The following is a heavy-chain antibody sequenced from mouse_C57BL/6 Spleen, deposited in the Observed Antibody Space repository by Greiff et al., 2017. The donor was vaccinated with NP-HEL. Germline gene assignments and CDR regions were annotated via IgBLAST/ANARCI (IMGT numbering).Heavy chain of an antibody. Sequence: EVQRVESGPELVKPGDSVKISCKASGYSFTGYFMNWVMQSHGKSLEWIGRINPYNGDTFYNQKFKGKATLTVDKSSSTAHMELRSLTSEDSAVYYCARGTTVNYFDYWGQGTTLTVSS. D-gene: IGHD1-1*01. V-gene: IGHV1-20*01. CDR1: GYSFTGYF. J-gene: IGHJ2*01. CDR2: INPYNGDT. CDR3: ARGTTVNYFDY.